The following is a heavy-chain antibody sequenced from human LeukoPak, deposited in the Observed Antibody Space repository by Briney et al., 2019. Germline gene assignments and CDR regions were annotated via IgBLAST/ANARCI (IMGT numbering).Heavy chain of an antibody. CDR1: GYTFTSYY. CDR2: INPSDGST. V-gene: IGHV1-46*01. CDR3: ARVYSGYDCGY. J-gene: IGHJ4*02. D-gene: IGHD5-12*01. Sequence: GTSVKVSCKASGYTFTSYYMHWLRQAPGQGLQWMGIINPSDGSTSYAPGFQGRVTVTRDTSTSTVYMELSSLRSEDTAVYYCARVYSGYDCGYWGQGTLVTVSS.